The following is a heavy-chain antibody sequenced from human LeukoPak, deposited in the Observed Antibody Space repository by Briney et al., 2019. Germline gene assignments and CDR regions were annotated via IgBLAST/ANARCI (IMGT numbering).Heavy chain of an antibody. D-gene: IGHD3-3*01. CDR2: INPNSGGT. V-gene: IGHV1-2*02. J-gene: IGHJ4*02. Sequence: ASVKVSCKASGYTFTSYYMHWVRQAPGQGLEWMGWINPNSGGTNYAQKFQGRVTMTRDTSISTAYMELSRLRSDDTAVYYCARDPQYYDFWSGYSYSYYFDYWGQGTLVTVSS. CDR1: GYTFTSYY. CDR3: ARDPQYYDFWSGYSYSYYFDY.